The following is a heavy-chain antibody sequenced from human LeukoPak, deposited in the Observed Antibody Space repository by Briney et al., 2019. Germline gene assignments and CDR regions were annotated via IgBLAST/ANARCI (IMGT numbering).Heavy chain of an antibody. CDR3: AKVVLLWFGELWAFDY. V-gene: IGHV3-23*01. D-gene: IGHD3-10*01. Sequence: PGGSLRLSCAASGFTFSSCAMSWVRQAPGKGLEWVSAISGSGGSTYYADSVKGRFTISRDNSKNTLYLQMNSLRAEDTAVYYCAKVVLLWFGELWAFDYWGQGTLVTVSS. CDR1: GFTFSSCA. J-gene: IGHJ4*02. CDR2: ISGSGGST.